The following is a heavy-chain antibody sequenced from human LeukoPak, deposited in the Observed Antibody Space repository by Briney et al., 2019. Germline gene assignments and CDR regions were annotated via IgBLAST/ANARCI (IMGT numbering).Heavy chain of an antibody. Sequence: PGGSLRLSCAASGFTFDDYAMYWVRQAPGKGLEWVSGISWNSGSIGYADSVKGRFTISRDNAKNSLYLQMNSLRAEDTALYYCAKDIRGGSFYWYFDLWGRGTLVTVSS. CDR1: GFTFDDYA. V-gene: IGHV3-9*01. CDR3: AKDIRGGSFYWYFDL. D-gene: IGHD1-26*01. J-gene: IGHJ2*01. CDR2: ISWNSGSI.